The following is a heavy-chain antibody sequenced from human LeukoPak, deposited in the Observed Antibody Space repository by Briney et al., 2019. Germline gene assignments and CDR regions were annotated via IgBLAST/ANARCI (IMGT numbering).Heavy chain of an antibody. J-gene: IGHJ1*01. CDR3: ARHGRSYEYFQH. D-gene: IGHD1-26*01. Sequence: SETLSLTCTVSGGSISSYYWSWVRQPPGKGLEWIGYIYTSGSTNYNPSLKSRVTISVDTSKNQFSLKLSSVTAADTAVYYCARHGRSYEYFQHWGQGTLVTVSS. CDR2: IYTSGST. V-gene: IGHV4-4*09. CDR1: GGSISSYY.